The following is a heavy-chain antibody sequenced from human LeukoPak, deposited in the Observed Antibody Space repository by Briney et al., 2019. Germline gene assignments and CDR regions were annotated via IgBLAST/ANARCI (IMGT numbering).Heavy chain of an antibody. V-gene: IGHV3-7*01. J-gene: IGHJ4*02. CDR2: IKHDGSEK. Sequence: GSLRLSCSASGFTFSSYWMSWVRQAPGKGLGWVANIKHDGSEKYYVDSVKGRFTISRDNAKNSLYLQINSLRAQDTAVHYCASHCSGGSSWDYWGQGTLLTVSS. CDR3: ASHCSGGSSWDY. D-gene: IGHD2-15*01. CDR1: GFTFSSYW.